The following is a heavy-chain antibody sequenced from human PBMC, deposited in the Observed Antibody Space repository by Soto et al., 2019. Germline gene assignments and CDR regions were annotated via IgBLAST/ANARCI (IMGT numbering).Heavy chain of an antibody. CDR3: AGCAAARPPSSFCYYYVMDV. CDR1: GGTFSSYA. V-gene: IGHV1-69*06. Sequence: QVQLVQSGAEVKKPGSSVKVSCKASGGTFSSYAISWVRQAPGQGLEWMGGIIPIFGTANYAQKFQGRVTITADKSTSTAYMELSSLRSEDTAVYYCAGCAAARPPSSFCYYYVMDVWGQGTTVTVSS. J-gene: IGHJ6*02. D-gene: IGHD6-6*01. CDR2: IIPIFGTA.